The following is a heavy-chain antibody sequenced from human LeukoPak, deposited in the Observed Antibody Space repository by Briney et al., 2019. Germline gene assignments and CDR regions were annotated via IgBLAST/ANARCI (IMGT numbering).Heavy chain of an antibody. D-gene: IGHD5-12*01. J-gene: IGHJ4*02. CDR3: AKEGGYDTIFDY. Sequence: SGGSLRLSCAASGLTFSSYWMHWVRQAPGKGLVWVSRINSDGSSTSYADSVKGRFTISRDNAKNTLYLQMNSLRAEDTAVYYCAKEGGYDTIFDYWGQGTLVTVSS. V-gene: IGHV3-74*01. CDR2: INSDGSST. CDR1: GLTFSSYW.